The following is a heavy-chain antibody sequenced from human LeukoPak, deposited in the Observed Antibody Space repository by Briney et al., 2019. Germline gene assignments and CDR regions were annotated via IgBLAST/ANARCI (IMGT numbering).Heavy chain of an antibody. Sequence: GESLKISCKGAGYSFTSHWIGWVRQMPGKGLEWMGIVNPDDSDTIYSPSFQGQVTISADESITTAYLQWSSLKASDTAMYYCARLRWPRGGRSSFDYWGQGALVTVSS. CDR2: VNPDDSDT. J-gene: IGHJ4*02. CDR3: ARLRWPRGGRSSFDY. CDR1: GYSFTSHW. D-gene: IGHD3-10*01. V-gene: IGHV5-51*01.